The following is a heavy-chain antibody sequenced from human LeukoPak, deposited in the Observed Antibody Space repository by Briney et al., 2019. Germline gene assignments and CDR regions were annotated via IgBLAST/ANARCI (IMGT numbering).Heavy chain of an antibody. CDR2: ISSSGSTI. D-gene: IGHD6-13*01. V-gene: IGHV3-11*01. Sequence: PGGSLRLSCAASGFTFSDYYMSWIRQAPGKGLEWVSYISSSGSTIYYADSVKGRFTISRDNAKNSLYLQMNSLRAEDTAVYYCARAVAAACDAFDIWGQGTMVTVSS. CDR3: ARAVAAACDAFDI. CDR1: GFTFSDYY. J-gene: IGHJ3*02.